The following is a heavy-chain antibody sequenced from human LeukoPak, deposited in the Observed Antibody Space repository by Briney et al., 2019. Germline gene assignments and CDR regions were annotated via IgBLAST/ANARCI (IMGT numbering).Heavy chain of an antibody. CDR1: GGSISSYY. V-gene: IGHV4-59*08. Sequence: PSETLSLTCTVSGGSISSYYWSWIRQPPGKGLEWIRYIYYSGSTNYNPSLKSRVTISVDTSKNQFSLKLSSVTAADTAVYYCASGGYGSGSYSPEFDYWGQGTLVTVSS. J-gene: IGHJ4*02. D-gene: IGHD3-10*01. CDR2: IYYSGST. CDR3: ASGGYGSGSYSPEFDY.